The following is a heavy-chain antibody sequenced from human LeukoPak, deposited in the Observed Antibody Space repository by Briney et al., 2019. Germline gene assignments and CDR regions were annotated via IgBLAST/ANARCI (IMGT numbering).Heavy chain of an antibody. CDR1: GYTFTSYG. J-gene: IGHJ4*02. D-gene: IGHD1-1*01. CDR3: ARDRRYNWNDDPGPTDY. CDR2: ISAYNGNT. Sequence: ASVKVSCKASGYTFTSYGISWVRQAPGQGLEWMGWISAYNGNTNYAQKLQGRVTMTTDTSTSTAYMELRSLRSDDTAVYYCARDRRYNWNDDPGPTDYWGQGTLVTVSS. V-gene: IGHV1-18*01.